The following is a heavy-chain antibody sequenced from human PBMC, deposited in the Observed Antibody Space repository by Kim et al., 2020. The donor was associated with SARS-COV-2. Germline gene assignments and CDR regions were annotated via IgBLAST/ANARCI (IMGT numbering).Heavy chain of an antibody. CDR3: AKERPELRHFDGRGGFGY. D-gene: IGHD3-9*01. V-gene: IGHV3-23*01. Sequence: GGSLRLSCAASGFTLTDYGMSWVRQAAGKGLEWVARISGRGVSTYHADSVKGRFNISRDNSKSTLNLQMNSLRVEGTAVYYCAKERPELRHFDGRGGFGYWGQENLVTVSS. J-gene: IGHJ4*02. CDR2: ISGRGVST. CDR1: GFTLTDYG.